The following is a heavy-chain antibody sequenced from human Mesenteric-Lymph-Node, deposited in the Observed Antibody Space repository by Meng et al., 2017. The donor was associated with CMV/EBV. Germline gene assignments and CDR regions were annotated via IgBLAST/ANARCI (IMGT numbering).Heavy chain of an antibody. V-gene: IGHV3-21*01. J-gene: IGHJ4*02. CDR3: ARDPPYCGGDCYRFDY. D-gene: IGHD2-21*01. CDR2: ISSSSSYI. CDR1: GFTFSSYS. Sequence: GESLKISCAASGFTFSSYSMNWVRQAPGKGLEWVSSISSSSSYIYYADSVKGRFTISRDNAKNSLYLQMNSLRAEDTAVYYCARDPPYCGGDCYRFDYWGQGTLVTVSS.